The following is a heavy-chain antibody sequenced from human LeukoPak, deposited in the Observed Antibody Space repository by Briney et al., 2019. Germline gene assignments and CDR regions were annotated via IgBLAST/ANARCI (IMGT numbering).Heavy chain of an antibody. CDR1: DDSFSSHY. J-gene: IGHJ3*02. CDR2: ISYIGST. V-gene: IGHV4-59*11. CDR3: ARTVWFGELSYAFDI. Sequence: SETLSLTCAVSDDSFSSHYWTWIRQPPGKGLEWIGYISYIGSTNYNPSLKSRVTISVDTSTNQFSLKLSSVTAADTAVYYCARTVWFGELSYAFDIWGQGTMVTVSS. D-gene: IGHD3-10*01.